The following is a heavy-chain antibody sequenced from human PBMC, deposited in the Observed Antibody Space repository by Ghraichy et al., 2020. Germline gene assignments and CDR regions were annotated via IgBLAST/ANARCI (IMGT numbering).Heavy chain of an antibody. V-gene: IGHV4-39*01. Sequence: ESLNISCTVSGGSISSSSYYWGWIRQPPGKGLEWIGSIYYSGSTYYNPSLKSRVTISVDTSKNQFSLKLSSVTAADTAVYYCASPHSQYSSGWYEDWGQGTLVTVSS. J-gene: IGHJ4*02. CDR2: IYYSGST. CDR3: ASPHSQYSSGWYED. CDR1: GGSISSSSYY. D-gene: IGHD6-19*01.